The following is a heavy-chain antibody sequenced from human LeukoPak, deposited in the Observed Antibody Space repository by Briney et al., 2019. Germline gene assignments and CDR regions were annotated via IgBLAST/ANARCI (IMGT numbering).Heavy chain of an antibody. CDR3: ARGGVRGASGLDY. D-gene: IGHD3-10*01. V-gene: IGHV3-30*01. J-gene: IGHJ4*02. CDR1: GFTFSSYA. CDR2: ISYDGSNK. Sequence: GRSLRLSCAASGFTFSSYAMHWVRQAPGKGLEWVAVISYDGSNKYYADSVKGRFTISRDNSKNTLYLQMNSLRAEDTAVYYCARGGVRGASGLDYWGQGTLVTVSS.